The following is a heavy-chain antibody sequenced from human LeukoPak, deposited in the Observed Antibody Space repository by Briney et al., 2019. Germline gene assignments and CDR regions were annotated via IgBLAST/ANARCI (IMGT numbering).Heavy chain of an antibody. CDR2: LSGSADST. CDR1: GFTFSSYA. V-gene: IGHV3-23*01. CDR3: AKSINIVVVFDAFDI. D-gene: IGHD2-21*01. Sequence: GGSLRLSCAASGFTFSSYAMSWVRQAPGKGLEWVSGLSGSADSTYYADSVKGRFTTSRDNSKNTLYLQMNSLRAEDTAVYYCAKSINIVVVFDAFDIWGQGTMVTVSS. J-gene: IGHJ3*02.